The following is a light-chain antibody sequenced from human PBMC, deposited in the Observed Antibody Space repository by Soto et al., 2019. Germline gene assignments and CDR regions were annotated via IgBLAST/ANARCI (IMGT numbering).Light chain of an antibody. Sequence: QSALTQPPSASGSPGQSVTISCTGTKSDIGVYDFVSWYQHHPGKAPRLIIYEVGQRPSGVPDRFSGSKSGNTASLTVSGLQAADDADYCCKSSAGSNTYVFGSGTKLTVL. CDR3: KSSAGSNTYV. V-gene: IGLV2-8*01. CDR1: KSDIGVYDF. J-gene: IGLJ1*01. CDR2: EVG.